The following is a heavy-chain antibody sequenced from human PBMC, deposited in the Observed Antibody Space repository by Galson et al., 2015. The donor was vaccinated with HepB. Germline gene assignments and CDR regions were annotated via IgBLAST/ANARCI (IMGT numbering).Heavy chain of an antibody. Sequence: SLRLSCAASGFTFSSYAMHWVRQAPGKGLEYVSAISSNGGSTYYADSVKGRFTISRDNSKNTLYLQMSSLRAEDTAVYYCVKSLRYYYDSSGYYSPDEGYVDYWGQGTLVTVSS. CDR2: ISSNGGST. V-gene: IGHV3-64D*06. CDR3: VKSLRYYYDSSGYYSPDEGYVDY. D-gene: IGHD3-22*01. J-gene: IGHJ4*02. CDR1: GFTFSSYA.